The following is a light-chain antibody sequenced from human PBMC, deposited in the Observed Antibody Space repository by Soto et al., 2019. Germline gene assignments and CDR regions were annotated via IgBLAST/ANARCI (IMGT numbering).Light chain of an antibody. CDR3: QKYNSAQFT. CDR1: QGISHY. Sequence: DIQMTQSPSSLSASVGDRVTITCRASQGISHYLAWYQQKPGKVPKLLIYAASTLQSGVPSRFSGGGSGTDFTLTISSLQPEDVATYYCQKYNSAQFTFGPGTKVDIK. J-gene: IGKJ3*01. CDR2: AAS. V-gene: IGKV1-27*01.